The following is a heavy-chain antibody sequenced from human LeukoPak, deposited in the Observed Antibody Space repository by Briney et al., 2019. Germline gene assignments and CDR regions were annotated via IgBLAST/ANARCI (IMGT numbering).Heavy chain of an antibody. CDR3: AINGGGDSGYGNFDY. CDR1: GFTFYDYA. J-gene: IGHJ4*02. D-gene: IGHD5-12*01. Sequence: GGSLRLSCAVSGFTFYDYAMHWVRQVPGKGLEWVSGINWNSDSIGYADSVKGRFTTSRDNAKNSLYLQMNSLRAEDTAFYYCAINGGGDSGYGNFDYWGQGTLVTVSS. V-gene: IGHV3-9*01. CDR2: INWNSDSI.